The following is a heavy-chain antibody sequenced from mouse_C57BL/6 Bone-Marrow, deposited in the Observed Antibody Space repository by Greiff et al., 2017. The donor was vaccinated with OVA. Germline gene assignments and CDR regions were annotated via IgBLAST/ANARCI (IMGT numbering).Heavy chain of an antibody. Sequence: VQLKQSGPSLVRPSKTLTLTCTVTGFSINSDCYWSWIRQFPGNRLEYIGYTFYSGITYYNPSLESRTYITRDTSKNQFSLKLSSVTTEDTATYYCARRWLRFYAMDYWGQGTSVTVSS. J-gene: IGHJ4*01. CDR2: TFYSGIT. CDR3: ARRWLRFYAMDY. CDR1: GFSINSDCY. V-gene: IGHV3-3*01. D-gene: IGHD2-2*01.